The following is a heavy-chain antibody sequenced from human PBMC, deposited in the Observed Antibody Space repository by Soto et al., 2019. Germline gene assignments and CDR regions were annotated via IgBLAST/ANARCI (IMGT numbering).Heavy chain of an antibody. Sequence: GGSLRLSCAASGFTVCINYMSGFRQAPGKGLEWVSVIYSGGSTYYADSVKGRFTISRDNSKNTLYLQMNSLRAEDTAVYYCAREGSSGLFDYWGQGTLVTVSS. V-gene: IGHV3-53*01. CDR3: AREGSSGLFDY. D-gene: IGHD6-19*01. CDR2: IYSGGST. CDR1: GFTVCINY. J-gene: IGHJ4*02.